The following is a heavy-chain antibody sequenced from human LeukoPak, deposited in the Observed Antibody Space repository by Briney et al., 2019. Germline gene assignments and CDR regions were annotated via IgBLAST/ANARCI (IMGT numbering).Heavy chain of an antibody. Sequence: ASMTVSFTASRYTFTIHGISWLRQAPGEGLEWVGWINADSGNTNYAEKVRGRVTMTTDTSTSTAYMEVRSLKSDDTAVYYCARATFWNDASNYWGQGTLVTVSS. V-gene: IGHV1-18*01. CDR1: RYTFTIHG. CDR2: INADSGNT. J-gene: IGHJ4*02. CDR3: ARATFWNDASNY. D-gene: IGHD1-1*01.